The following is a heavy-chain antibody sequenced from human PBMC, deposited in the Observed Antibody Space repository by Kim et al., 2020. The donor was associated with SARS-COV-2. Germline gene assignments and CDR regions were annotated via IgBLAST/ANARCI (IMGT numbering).Heavy chain of an antibody. J-gene: IGHJ6*02. CDR3: ATSTTKDKALYYYYYGMDV. V-gene: IGHV3-23*01. Sequence: GRFTISRDNSKNTLYLQMNSLRAEDTAVYYCATSTTKDKALYYYYYGMDVWGQGTTVTVSS. D-gene: IGHD1-1*01.